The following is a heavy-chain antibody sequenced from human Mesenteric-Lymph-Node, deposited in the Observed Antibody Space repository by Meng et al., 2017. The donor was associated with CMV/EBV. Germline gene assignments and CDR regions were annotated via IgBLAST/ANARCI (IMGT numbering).Heavy chain of an antibody. V-gene: IGHV1-69*05. CDR2: IIPIFGKA. J-gene: IGHJ5*02. Sequence: SGGTFNTFAISWVRQAPGHGLAWMGGIIPIFGKAEYAQIFQGRVTITTDESTSTAYMELSSLRSEDTAVYYCARGYPRRAVAGGFDPWGQGTLVTVSS. CDR3: ARGYPRRAVAGGFDP. D-gene: IGHD6-19*01. CDR1: GGTFNTFA.